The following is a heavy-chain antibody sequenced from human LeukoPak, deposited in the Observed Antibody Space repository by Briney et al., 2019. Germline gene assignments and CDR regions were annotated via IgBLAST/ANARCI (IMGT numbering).Heavy chain of an antibody. D-gene: IGHD5-18*01. CDR3: ARKDRLGYSYGQGPFDF. V-gene: IGHV3-7*01. CDR1: GFTFSSYW. J-gene: IGHJ4*02. CDR2: IKQDGSEK. Sequence: SGGSLRLSCAASGFTFSSYWMSWVRQAPGKGLEWVANIKQDGSEKYYVDSVKGRFTISRDNAKNSLYLQMNSLRAEDTAVYYCARKDRLGYSYGQGPFDFWGQGTLVTVSS.